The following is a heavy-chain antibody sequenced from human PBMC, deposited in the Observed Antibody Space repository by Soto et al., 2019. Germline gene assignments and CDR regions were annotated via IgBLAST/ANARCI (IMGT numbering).Heavy chain of an antibody. D-gene: IGHD4-17*01. Sequence: QVQLQESGPGLVKPSQTLSLTCTVSGGSISSGGYYWSWIRQHPGKGLEWIGYVHYSGSTYYNPSLKSRVTISVDTSKNQFALKLSSVTAADTAVYYCARFGGAYGDYGYWGQGTLVTVSS. CDR3: ARFGGAYGDYGY. V-gene: IGHV4-31*03. CDR2: VHYSGST. J-gene: IGHJ4*02. CDR1: GGSISSGGYY.